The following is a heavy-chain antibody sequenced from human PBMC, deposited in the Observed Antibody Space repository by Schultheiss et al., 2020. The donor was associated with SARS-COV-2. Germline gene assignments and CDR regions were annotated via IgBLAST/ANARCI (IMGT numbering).Heavy chain of an antibody. D-gene: IGHD6-13*01. V-gene: IGHV4-59*08. J-gene: IGHJ6*02. Sequence: SETLSLTCAVYGGSFSGYSWSWIRQPPGKGLEWIGYIYYSGSTNYNPSLKSRVTISVDTSKNQFSLKLSSVTAADTAVYYCAKQAAAEGMDVWGQGTTVTVSS. CDR1: GGSFSGYS. CDR2: IYYSGST. CDR3: AKQAAAEGMDV.